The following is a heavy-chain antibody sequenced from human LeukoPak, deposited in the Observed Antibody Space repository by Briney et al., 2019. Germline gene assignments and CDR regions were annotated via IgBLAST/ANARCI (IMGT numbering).Heavy chain of an antibody. CDR1: GFTFSSYW. CDR2: IKQDGSEK. Sequence: GGSLRLSCAASGFTFSSYWMSWVRQAPGKGLEWVANIKQDGSEKYYVDSVKGRFTISRDNAKNSLYLQMNSLRAEDTAVYYCARDLGIAVADSYFDYWGQGTLVTVSS. CDR3: ARDLGIAVADSYFDY. D-gene: IGHD6-13*01. J-gene: IGHJ4*02. V-gene: IGHV3-7*01.